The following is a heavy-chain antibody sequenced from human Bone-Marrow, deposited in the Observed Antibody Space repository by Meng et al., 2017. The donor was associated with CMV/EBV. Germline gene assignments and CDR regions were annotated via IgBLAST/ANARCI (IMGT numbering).Heavy chain of an antibody. Sequence: VRWVGYGGTLVQRGGSLRLSCGVSGFTVRNYWMHWVRQRSGKGLEWVSRIDNNDGRSTSYADSVRGRFTISRDNAKNTLYLQMDSLRVEDTAVYYCARGVAESLGWEMGYWGQGTLVTVSS. D-gene: IGHD1-26*01. V-gene: IGHV3-74*01. CDR3: ARGVAESLGWEMGY. J-gene: IGHJ4*02. CDR2: IDNNDGRST. CDR1: GFTVRNYW.